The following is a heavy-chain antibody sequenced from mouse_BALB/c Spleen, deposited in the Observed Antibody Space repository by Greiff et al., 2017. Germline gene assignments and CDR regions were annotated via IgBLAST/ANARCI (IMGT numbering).Heavy chain of an antibody. Sequence: EVQLFESGGGLVKPGGSLKLSCAASGFTFSSYTMSWVRQTPEKRLEWVATISSGGGNTYYPDSVKGRFTISRDNAKNNLYLQMSSLRSEDTALYYCARYGDYAMDYWGQGTSVTVSS. V-gene: IGHV5-9*03. CDR2: ISSGGGNT. J-gene: IGHJ4*01. CDR1: GFTFSSYT. CDR3: ARYGDYAMDY.